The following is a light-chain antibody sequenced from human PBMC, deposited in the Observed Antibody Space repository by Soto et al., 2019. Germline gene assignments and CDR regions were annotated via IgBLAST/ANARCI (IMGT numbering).Light chain of an antibody. CDR3: QSYDSSLSGWL. Sequence: QSVLTQPPSVSGAPGQRVTISCTGSSSNIGAGYNVHWYQQVPGTAPKLLIYGDSNRPSGVPDRFSGSKSGTSASLAITGLKAEDDADYYCQSYDSSLSGWLFGGGTKLTVL. J-gene: IGLJ3*02. CDR1: SSNIGAGYN. CDR2: GDS. V-gene: IGLV1-40*01.